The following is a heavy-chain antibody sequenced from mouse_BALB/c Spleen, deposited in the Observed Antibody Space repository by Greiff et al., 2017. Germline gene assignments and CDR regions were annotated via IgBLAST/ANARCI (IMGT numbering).Heavy chain of an antibody. V-gene: IGHV3-2*02. J-gene: IGHJ3*01. CDR1: GYSITSDYA. D-gene: IGHD2-14*01. CDR2: ISYSGST. Sequence: VQLKESGPGLVKPSQSLSLTCTVTGYSITSDYAWNWIRQFPGNKLEWMGYISYSGSTSYNPSLKSRISITRDTSKNQFFLQLNSVTTEDTATYYGARSHRYAFAYWGQGTLVTVSA. CDR3: ARSHRYAFAY.